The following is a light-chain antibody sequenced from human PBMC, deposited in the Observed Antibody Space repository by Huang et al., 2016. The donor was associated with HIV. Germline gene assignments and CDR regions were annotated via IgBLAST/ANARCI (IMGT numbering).Light chain of an antibody. J-gene: IGKJ4*01. CDR2: DAS. V-gene: IGKV3-11*01. CDR3: QQHHSWLT. Sequence: IVLTQSPATLSWYLGERVTLSCRASQSISNHLAWYQQRPGQAPSLLIYDASNRGAGVPARFSGRGSGTDFTLTISSLEPEDFALYYCQQHHSWLTFGGGTKLEVK. CDR1: QSISNH.